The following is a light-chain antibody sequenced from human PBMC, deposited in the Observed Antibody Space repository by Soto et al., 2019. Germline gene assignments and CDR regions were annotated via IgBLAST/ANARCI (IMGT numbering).Light chain of an antibody. CDR2: GAS. J-gene: IGKJ4*01. Sequence: EIVMTQSPATLSVSPGEGATLSCRASQSVRNNLAWYQQKPGQAPRLLIYGASTRATGIPARFSGSGSGTEFTLSISSLQSEDFAVYYCQQYNIWPPLTFGGGTKVEIK. CDR1: QSVRNN. V-gene: IGKV3-15*01. CDR3: QQYNIWPPLT.